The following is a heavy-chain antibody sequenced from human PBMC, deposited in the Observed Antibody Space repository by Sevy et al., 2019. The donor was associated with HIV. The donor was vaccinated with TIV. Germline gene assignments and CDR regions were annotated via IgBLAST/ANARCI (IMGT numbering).Heavy chain of an antibody. J-gene: IGHJ4*02. CDR2: ISYDEAHK. V-gene: IGHV3-30*18. D-gene: IGHD3-10*01. Sequence: GGSLRLSCVTSGFTFRTSGMHWVRQSPGKGLEWVAVISYDEAHKNYADSVKGRFSISKDNSKNTLYLQMSSLRTEDTAVYYCAKDYSAGITMVRGAYRAREDYFDYWGQGTQVTVSS. CDR3: AKDYSAGITMVRGAYRAREDYFDY. CDR1: GFTFRTSG.